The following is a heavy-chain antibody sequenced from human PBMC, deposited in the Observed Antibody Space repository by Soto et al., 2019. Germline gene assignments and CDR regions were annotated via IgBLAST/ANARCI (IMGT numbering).Heavy chain of an antibody. J-gene: IGHJ3*02. CDR1: GFTFSNYA. CDR2: IGGGDDI. CDR3: AKDYVGDNRIYYAFDI. V-gene: IGHV3-23*01. Sequence: VQLLESGGGLVQPGGSLRLSCEGSGFTFSNYAMSWVRQAPGEGPEWVSTIGGGDDIFYADSVKGRFTIARDDSKSRMYLQIDNLRVADTAIYFCAKDYVGDNRIYYAFDIWGQGTVVTVCS. D-gene: IGHD3-16*01.